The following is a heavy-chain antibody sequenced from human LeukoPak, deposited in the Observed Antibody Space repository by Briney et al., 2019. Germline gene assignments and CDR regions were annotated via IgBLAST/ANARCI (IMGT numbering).Heavy chain of an antibody. CDR2: ISAYNGNT. CDR1: GYTFTSYG. D-gene: IGHD3-3*01. Sequence: AASEKVSCKASGYTFTSYGISWVRQAPGQGLEWMGWISAYNGNTNYAQKLQGRVTMTPDTSTSTAYMELRSLRSDDTAVYYCARYDFWSGYYTGYYYGMDVWGQGTTVTVSS. J-gene: IGHJ6*02. CDR3: ARYDFWSGYYTGYYYGMDV. V-gene: IGHV1-18*01.